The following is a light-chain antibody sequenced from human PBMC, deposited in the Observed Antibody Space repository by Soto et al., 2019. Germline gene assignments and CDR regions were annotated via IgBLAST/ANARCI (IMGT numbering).Light chain of an antibody. Sequence: QSALTQPASVSGSPGQSITISCTGTSTDVGRYNYVSWYQQHPGKAPKLMVYDVSNRPSWVSNRFSGSKSGITASLTISGLQVEDEADYYCTSYTSDSTYVFGTWTKVTVL. CDR1: STDVGRYNY. CDR2: DVS. J-gene: IGLJ1*01. V-gene: IGLV2-14*01. CDR3: TSYTSDSTYV.